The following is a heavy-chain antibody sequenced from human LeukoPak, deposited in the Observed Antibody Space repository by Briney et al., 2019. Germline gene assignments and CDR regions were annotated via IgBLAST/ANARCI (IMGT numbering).Heavy chain of an antibody. D-gene: IGHD4-17*01. CDR1: GGSFSGYY. CDR3: ARAHDYGDHNAYYYYMDV. Sequence: SSETLSLTCAVYGGSFSGYYWSWIRQPPGKGLEWIGEINHSGSTNYNPSLKSRVTISVDTSKNQFSLKLSSVTAADTAVYYCARAHDYGDHNAYYYYMDVWGKGTTVTVSS. J-gene: IGHJ6*03. CDR2: INHSGST. V-gene: IGHV4-34*01.